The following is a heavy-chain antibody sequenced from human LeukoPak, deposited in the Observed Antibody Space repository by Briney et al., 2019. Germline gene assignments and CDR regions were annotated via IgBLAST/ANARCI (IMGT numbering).Heavy chain of an antibody. Sequence: PGGSLRLSCAASGFTFSDFDMHWVRQAAGKGLEWVSAVGTADDTHYAASVRGRFTVSRDNSKNTLYLQMNSLRAEDTAVYYCAKDPYSSSWYFDLWGRGTLVTVSS. CDR2: VGTADDT. V-gene: IGHV3-13*01. CDR1: GFTFSDFD. D-gene: IGHD6-13*01. CDR3: AKDPYSSSWYFDL. J-gene: IGHJ2*01.